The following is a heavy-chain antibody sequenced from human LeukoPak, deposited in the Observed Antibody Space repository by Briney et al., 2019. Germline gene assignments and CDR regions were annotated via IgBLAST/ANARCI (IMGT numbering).Heavy chain of an antibody. CDR3: ASSGYSSSWQFDY. CDR1: GFTFSSYG. V-gene: IGHV3-33*01. J-gene: IGHJ4*02. D-gene: IGHD6-13*01. CDR2: IWYDGSNK. Sequence: PGRSLRLSCAASGFTFSSYGMHWVRQAPGKGLEWVAVIWYDGSNKYYADSVKGRFTISRDNSKNTLYLQMNSLRAEDTAVYYCASSGYSSSWQFDYWGQGTLVTVSS.